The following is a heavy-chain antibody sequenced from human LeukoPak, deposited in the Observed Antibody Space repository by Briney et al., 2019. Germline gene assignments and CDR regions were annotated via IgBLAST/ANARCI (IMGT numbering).Heavy chain of an antibody. D-gene: IGHD3-22*01. CDR3: AKALSYYYDSSGYYEH. CDR2: ISWNGGTM. Sequence: GGSLRLSCAASGFTFDDYAMNWIRQAPGKGLEWVSGISWNGGTMGYADSVKGRFTISRDNAKKSVYLQMNSLRPEDTALYYCAKALSYYYDSSGYYEHWGQGTLVTVSS. V-gene: IGHV3-9*01. CDR1: GFTFDDYA. J-gene: IGHJ4*02.